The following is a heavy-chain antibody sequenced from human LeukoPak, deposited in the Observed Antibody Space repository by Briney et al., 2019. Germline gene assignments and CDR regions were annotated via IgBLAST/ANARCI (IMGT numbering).Heavy chain of an antibody. Sequence: PSETLSLTCIVSGGSISSYYWSWIRQPPGEGLEWIGYIYYSGSTNYNPSLKSRVTISVDTSKNQFSLKLSSVTAADTAVYYCARYTRGRKGMDVWGQGTTVTVS. CDR3: ARYTRGRKGMDV. CDR2: IYYSGST. V-gene: IGHV4-59*08. D-gene: IGHD1-26*01. J-gene: IGHJ6*02. CDR1: GGSISSYY.